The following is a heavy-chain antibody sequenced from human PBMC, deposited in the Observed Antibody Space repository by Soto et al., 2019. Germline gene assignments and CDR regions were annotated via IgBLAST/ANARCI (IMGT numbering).Heavy chain of an antibody. Sequence: PSETLSLTCTVSGGSISSYYWSWIRQPPGKGLEWTGYIYYSGSTNYNPSLKSRVTISVDTSKNQFSLKLSSVTAADTAVYYCARAYGSGNYYNAIDYWGQGTLVTVSS. J-gene: IGHJ4*02. V-gene: IGHV4-59*01. D-gene: IGHD3-10*01. CDR2: IYYSGST. CDR1: GGSISSYY. CDR3: ARAYGSGNYYNAIDY.